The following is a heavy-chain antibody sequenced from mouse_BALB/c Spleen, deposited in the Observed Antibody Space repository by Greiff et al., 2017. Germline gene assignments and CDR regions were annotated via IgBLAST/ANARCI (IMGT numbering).Heavy chain of an antibody. CDR1: GYTFTSYW. J-gene: IGHJ2*01. Sequence: QVQLQQSGAELVKPGASVKLSCKASGYTFTSYWMHWVKQRPGQGLEWIGEINPSNGRTNYNEKFKSKATLTVDKSSSTAYMQLSSLTSEDSAVYYCARPNPFITTVVADYWGQGTTLTVSS. D-gene: IGHD1-1*01. V-gene: IGHV1S81*02. CDR3: ARPNPFITTVVADY. CDR2: INPSNGRT.